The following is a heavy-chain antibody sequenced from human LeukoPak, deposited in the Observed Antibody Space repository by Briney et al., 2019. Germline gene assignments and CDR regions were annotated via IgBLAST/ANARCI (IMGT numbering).Heavy chain of an antibody. J-gene: IGHJ4*02. CDR3: AREGPLDTLGYCSSTSCHIDY. CDR1: GFTVSSNY. CDR2: IYSGGST. Sequence: GGSLRLSCAASGFTVSSNYMSWVRQAPGKGLEWVSVIYSGGSTYYADSVKGRFTISRDNSKTTLYLQMNSLRAEDTAVYYCAREGPLDTLGYCSSTSCHIDYWGQGTLVTVSS. D-gene: IGHD2-2*02. V-gene: IGHV3-66*01.